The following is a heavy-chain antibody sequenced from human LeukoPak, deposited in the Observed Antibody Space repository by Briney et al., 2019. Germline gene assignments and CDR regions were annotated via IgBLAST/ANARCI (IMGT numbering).Heavy chain of an antibody. J-gene: IGHJ4*02. V-gene: IGHV4-34*01. CDR2: INHSGGT. Sequence: SETLSLTCAVYGGSFSNYYWSWIRQPPGKGLEWIGEINHSGGTNCNPSLKSRVTISVDTSKNQFSLKLGSVTAADTAVYYCARRTVPGWFFDYWGQGTLVTVSS. CDR3: ARRTVPGWFFDY. D-gene: IGHD6-19*01. CDR1: GGSFSNYY.